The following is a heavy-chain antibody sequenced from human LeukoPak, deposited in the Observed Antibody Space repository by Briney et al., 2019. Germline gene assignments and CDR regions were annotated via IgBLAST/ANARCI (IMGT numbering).Heavy chain of an antibody. CDR1: GFTFSGYS. Sequence: GGSLRLSCAASGFTFSGYSMNWVRQAPGKGLEWVSSIGSSSSYIYYADSVKGRFTISRDNAKNSLYLQTNSLRAEDTAVYYCARVEVMVRGVGGFDYWGQGTLVTVSS. CDR2: IGSSSSYI. V-gene: IGHV3-21*01. J-gene: IGHJ4*02. D-gene: IGHD3-10*01. CDR3: ARVEVMVRGVGGFDY.